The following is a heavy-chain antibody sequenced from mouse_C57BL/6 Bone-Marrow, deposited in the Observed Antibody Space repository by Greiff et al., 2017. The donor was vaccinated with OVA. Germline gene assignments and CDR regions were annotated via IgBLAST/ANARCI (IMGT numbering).Heavy chain of an antibody. CDR3: ARGIYYDYFDY. D-gene: IGHD2-4*01. Sequence: EVQRVESGGGLVKPGGSLKLSCAASGFTFSSYAMSWVRQTPEKRLEWVATISDGGSYTYYPDNGKGRFTISRDNAKNNLYLQMSHLKSEDTAMYYCARGIYYDYFDYWGQGATLTVAS. J-gene: IGHJ2*01. V-gene: IGHV5-4*01. CDR2: ISDGGSYT. CDR1: GFTFSSYA.